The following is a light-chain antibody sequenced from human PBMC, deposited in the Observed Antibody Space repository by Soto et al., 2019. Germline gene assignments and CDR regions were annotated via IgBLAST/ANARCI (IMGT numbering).Light chain of an antibody. J-gene: IGKJ2*01. CDR3: QQRSNWPGA. CDR1: QSVGNS. CDR2: GAS. Sequence: ETILTQSPATLSLSPGEGATLSCRASQSVGNSLAWYQQKPGQAPRLLIYGASIRATGIPARFSGSGSGTDFTLTISSLEPEYFAIYYCQQRSNWPGAFGQGTKLEIK. V-gene: IGKV3-11*01.